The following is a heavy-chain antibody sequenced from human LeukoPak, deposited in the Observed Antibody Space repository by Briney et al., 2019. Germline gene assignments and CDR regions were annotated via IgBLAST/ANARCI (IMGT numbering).Heavy chain of an antibody. CDR1: GGSISSSSYY. CDR3: ASPREIKYYYDSSGYYTGFDY. CDR2: IYYSGST. Sequence: SETLSLTCTVSGGSISSSSYYWGWIRQPPGKGLEWIGSIYYSGSTYYNPSLKSRVTISVDTSKNQFSLKLSSVTAADTAVYYCASPREIKYYYDSSGYYTGFDYWGQGTLVTVSS. V-gene: IGHV4-39*01. J-gene: IGHJ4*02. D-gene: IGHD3-22*01.